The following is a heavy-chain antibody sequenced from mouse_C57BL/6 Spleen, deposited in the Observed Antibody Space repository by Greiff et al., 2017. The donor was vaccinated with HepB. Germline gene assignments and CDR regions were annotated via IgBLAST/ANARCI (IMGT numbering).Heavy chain of an antibody. CDR3: ARDDYDGEAAWFAY. V-gene: IGHV5-4*01. J-gene: IGHJ3*01. Sequence: EVKLMESGGGLVKPGGSLKLSCAASGFTFSSYAMSWVRQTPEKRLEWVATISDGGSYTYYPDNVKGRFTISRDNAKNNLYLQMSHLKSEDTAMYYCARDDYDGEAAWFAYWGQGTLVTVSA. D-gene: IGHD2-4*01. CDR2: ISDGGSYT. CDR1: GFTFSSYA.